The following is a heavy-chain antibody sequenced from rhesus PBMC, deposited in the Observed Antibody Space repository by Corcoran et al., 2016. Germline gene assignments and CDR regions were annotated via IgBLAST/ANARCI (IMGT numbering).Heavy chain of an antibody. CDR1: GLLFRCYG. V-gene: IGHV3S5*01. J-gene: IGHJ4*01. Sequence: EVQLVETGGGLAQPGGSLRLSCAALGLLFRCYGMSWVRQAPGKGLEWVSGISYTGGSTYYADSVKGRFTISRDNSKNTLSLQMNSLRAEDTAVYYCAKDPTDYWGQGVLVTVSS. CDR2: ISYTGGST. CDR3: AKDPTDY.